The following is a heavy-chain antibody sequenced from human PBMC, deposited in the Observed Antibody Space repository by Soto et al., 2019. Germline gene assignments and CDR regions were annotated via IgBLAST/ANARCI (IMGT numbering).Heavy chain of an antibody. CDR3: XXXXXXXXXXXXGWQLDY. CDR1: GFTFSSYA. V-gene: IGHV3-23*01. CDR2: ISGSGGST. J-gene: IGHJ4*02. Sequence: EVQLLESGGGLVQPGGSLRLSCAASGFTFSSYAMSWVRXAPGKGLXXVXXISGSGGSTYYADSVKGRFTISRDNSKXTLXLXXXSXXXXXXXXXXXXXXXXXXXXXXXGWQLDYWGQGTLVTVSS.